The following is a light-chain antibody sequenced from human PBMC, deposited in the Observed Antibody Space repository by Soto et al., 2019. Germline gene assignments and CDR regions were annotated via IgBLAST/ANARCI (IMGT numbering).Light chain of an antibody. Sequence: QSALTQPASVSGSPGQSITISCTGTSSDVGGYNYVSWYQQHPGKAPKLMIYEVSNRPSGVSNRFSGSKSGNTASLTISGLQAEDEADYYCSLYTSSSGVFGTGTKLTVL. V-gene: IGLV2-14*01. J-gene: IGLJ1*01. CDR2: EVS. CDR3: SLYTSSSGV. CDR1: SSDVGGYNY.